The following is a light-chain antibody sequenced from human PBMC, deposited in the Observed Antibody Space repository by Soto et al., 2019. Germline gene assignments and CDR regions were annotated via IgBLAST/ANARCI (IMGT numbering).Light chain of an antibody. Sequence: QSAQTQPASVSGSPGQSIAISCTGTSSDFDGFTKVSWYQHHPDKAPKLMMYDVTSRPSGVSDRFSGSKSGNTASLTISGLQAEDEADYYCSSFTSSFTYVFGSGTKVTVL. CDR2: DVT. CDR3: SSFTSSFTYV. CDR1: SSDFDGFTK. J-gene: IGLJ1*01. V-gene: IGLV2-14*03.